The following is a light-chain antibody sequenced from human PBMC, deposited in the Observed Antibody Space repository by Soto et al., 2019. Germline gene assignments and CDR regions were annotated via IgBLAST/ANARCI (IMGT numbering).Light chain of an antibody. J-gene: IGKJ2*01. V-gene: IGKV3-11*01. CDR3: QQRGVIWPPMYT. CDR2: DAS. CDR1: QSVSNF. Sequence: EIVLTQSPATLSLSPGERATLSCRASQSVSNFLAWYQQKPGQPPRLLIYDASNRASGIPARFSGSGSGTDFTLTISSLEPEDFAVYYCQQRGVIWPPMYTFGQGTKLEI.